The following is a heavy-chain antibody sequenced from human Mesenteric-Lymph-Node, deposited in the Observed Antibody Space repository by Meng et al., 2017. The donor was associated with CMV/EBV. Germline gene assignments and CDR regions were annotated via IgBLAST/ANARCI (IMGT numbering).Heavy chain of an antibody. CDR3: ARDEGYYDSSGYYSSSYFGMDV. CDR2: ISPSTSYV. Sequence: GESLKISCVASEFTFSRYSMTWVRQAPGKGLEWVSSISPSTSYVYYADSVKGRFTISRDNAKNSLFLQMNSLRDEDTAVYYCARDEGYYDSSGYYSSSYFGMDVWGQGTTVTVSS. V-gene: IGHV3-21*06. J-gene: IGHJ6*02. CDR1: EFTFSRYS. D-gene: IGHD3-22*01.